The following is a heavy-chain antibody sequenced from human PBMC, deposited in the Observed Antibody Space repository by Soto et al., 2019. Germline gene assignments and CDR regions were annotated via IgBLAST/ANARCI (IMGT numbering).Heavy chain of an antibody. CDR1: GFTFSSYA. CDR3: ARESPLGRVALDY. CDR2: ISYDGSNK. D-gene: IGHD5-12*01. J-gene: IGHJ4*02. Sequence: GGSLRLSCAASGFTFSSYAMHWVRQAPGKGLEWVAVISYDGSNKYYADSVKGRFTISRDNSKNRLYLQMNSLRAEDTAVYYCARESPLGRVALDYWGQGTLVTVSS. V-gene: IGHV3-30-3*01.